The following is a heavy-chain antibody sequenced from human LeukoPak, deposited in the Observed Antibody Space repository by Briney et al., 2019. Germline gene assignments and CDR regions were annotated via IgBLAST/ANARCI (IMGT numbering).Heavy chain of an antibody. J-gene: IGHJ5*02. V-gene: IGHV3-20*04. Sequence: GGSLRLSCAASGFTFDDYGMSWVRQAPGKGLEWVSGINWNGGSTGYADSVKGRFTISRDNAKNSLYLQMNSLRAEDTALYYCARGGRYSSSWIDNWFDPWGQGTLVTASS. D-gene: IGHD6-13*01. CDR2: INWNGGST. CDR3: ARGGRYSSSWIDNWFDP. CDR1: GFTFDDYG.